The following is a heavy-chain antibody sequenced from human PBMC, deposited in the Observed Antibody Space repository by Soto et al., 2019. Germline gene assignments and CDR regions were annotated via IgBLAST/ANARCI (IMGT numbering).Heavy chain of an antibody. D-gene: IGHD3-3*01. V-gene: IGHV4-31*03. CDR3: ARWWSGSRQGFDP. Sequence: QVQLQESGPGLVKPSQTLSLTCTVSGGSISSGDYYWSWIRQHPGKGLEWIGYIYYSGSTYYNPCRKGRVTISVDTSKTQFSLKLSSGTAADTAVYYCARWWSGSRQGFDPWGQGTLVTVSS. CDR1: GGSISSGDYY. J-gene: IGHJ5*02. CDR2: IYYSGST.